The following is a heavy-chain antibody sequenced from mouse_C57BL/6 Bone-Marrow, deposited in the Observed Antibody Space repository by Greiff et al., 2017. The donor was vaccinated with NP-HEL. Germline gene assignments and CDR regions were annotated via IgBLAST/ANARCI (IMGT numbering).Heavy chain of an antibody. J-gene: IGHJ4*01. Sequence: LMESGPELVKPGASVKISCKASGYSFTDYNMNWVKQSNGKSLEWIGVINPNYGTTSYNQKFKGKATLTVDQSSSTPYMQLNSLTSEDSAVYYCARGYGNHYYAMDYWGQGTSVTVSS. CDR2: INPNYGTT. CDR1: GYSFTDYN. V-gene: IGHV1-39*01. CDR3: ARGYGNHYYAMDY. D-gene: IGHD2-1*01.